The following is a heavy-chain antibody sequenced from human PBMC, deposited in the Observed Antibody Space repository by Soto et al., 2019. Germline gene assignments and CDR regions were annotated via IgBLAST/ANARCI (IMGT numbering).Heavy chain of an antibody. CDR3: ARCSMVRGVLRDYYYGMDV. Sequence: PSETLSLTCTVSGGSISGGYYYWSWNRQPPGQGLEWIGYIYYSGSTDYNPSLKIRVTISGDTSKNQFSLKLSSVTAADTAVYYCARCSMVRGVLRDYYYGMDVWGQGTTVTVSS. D-gene: IGHD3-10*01. J-gene: IGHJ6*02. V-gene: IGHV4-30-4*01. CDR2: IYYSGST. CDR1: GGSISGGYYY.